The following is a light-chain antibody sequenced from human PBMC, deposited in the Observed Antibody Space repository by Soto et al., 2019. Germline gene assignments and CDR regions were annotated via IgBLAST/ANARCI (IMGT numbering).Light chain of an antibody. CDR1: NSNIGTTT. CDR3: AAWDDSLNAVV. V-gene: IGLV1-44*01. J-gene: IGLJ2*01. Sequence: QSALTQPPSASGAPGQRVTISCSGSNSNIGTTTVNWYQHVPGTXPXLLIXXXXXXXSXVPXXXXXXXXXTXXXXAXSGLXSEDEADYYCAAWDDSLNAVVFGGGTKLTVL. CDR2: XXX.